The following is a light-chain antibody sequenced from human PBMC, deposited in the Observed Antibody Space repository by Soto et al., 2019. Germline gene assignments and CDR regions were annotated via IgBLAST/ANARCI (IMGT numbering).Light chain of an antibody. CDR2: EVR. CDR3: QSYDNILSGPL. V-gene: IGLV2-14*01. Sequence: QSALTQPASVSGSPGQSITVSCTGTNTDVGGYNYVSWYQHRPGKAPRLMIYEVRNRLSGVSNRFSGSKSGNTASLTISGLQSEDEADYYCQSYDNILSGPLFGGGTKLTVL. CDR1: NTDVGGYNY. J-gene: IGLJ3*02.